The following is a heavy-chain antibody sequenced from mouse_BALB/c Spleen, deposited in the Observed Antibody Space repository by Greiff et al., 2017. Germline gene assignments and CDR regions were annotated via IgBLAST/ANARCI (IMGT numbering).Heavy chain of an antibody. D-gene: IGHD2-1*01. CDR2: ISSGSSTI. J-gene: IGHJ4*01. CDR3: ARGGNSYVFYYAMDY. V-gene: IGHV5-17*02. CDR1: GFTFSSFG. Sequence: EVKVVESGGGLVQPGGSRKLSCAASGFTFSSFGMHWVRQAPEKGLEWVAYISSGSSTIYYADTVKGRFTISRDNPKNTLFLQMTSLRSEDTAMYYCARGGNSYVFYYAMDYWGQGTSVTVSS.